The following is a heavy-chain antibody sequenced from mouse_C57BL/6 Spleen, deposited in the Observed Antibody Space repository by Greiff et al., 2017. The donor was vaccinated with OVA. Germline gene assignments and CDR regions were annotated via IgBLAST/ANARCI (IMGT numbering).Heavy chain of an antibody. CDR2: IDPETGGT. V-gene: IGHV1-15*01. CDR3: TRSTGSSGYVAWFAY. J-gene: IGHJ3*01. CDR1: GYTFTDYE. D-gene: IGHD3-2*02. Sequence: VQLQQSGAELVRPGASVTLSCKASGYTFTDYEMHWVKQTPVHGLEWIGAIDPETGGTAYNQKFKGKAILTADKSSSTAYMELRSLTSEDSAVYYCTRSTGSSGYVAWFAYWGQGTLVTVSA.